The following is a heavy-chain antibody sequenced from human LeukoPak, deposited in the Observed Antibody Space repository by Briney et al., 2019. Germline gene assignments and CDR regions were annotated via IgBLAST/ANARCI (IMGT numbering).Heavy chain of an antibody. D-gene: IGHD2-2*01. CDR2: IYWNDDK. CDR1: GFSLSTSGVG. V-gene: IGHV2-5*01. Sequence: ESGPTLVKPTQTLTLTCTFSGFSLSTSGVGVGWIRQPPGKALEWLALIYWNDDKRYSPSLKSRLTITKDTSKNQVVLTMTNMDPVDTATYYCAHSRLEGNYCSSTSCINWFDPWGQGTLVTVSS. CDR3: AHSRLEGNYCSSTSCINWFDP. J-gene: IGHJ5*02.